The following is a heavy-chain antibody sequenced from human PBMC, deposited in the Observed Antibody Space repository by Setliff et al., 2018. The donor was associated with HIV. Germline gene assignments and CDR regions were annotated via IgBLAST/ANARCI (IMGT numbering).Heavy chain of an antibody. CDR3: ARDRGRYGDYRDFDY. CDR1: GYTFTGYY. D-gene: IGHD4-17*01. J-gene: IGHJ4*02. CDR2: INPNNGGT. Sequence: ASVKVSCKASGYTFTGYYLHWVRLAPGQGLEWMGRINPNNGGTNYAQRFQGRVTMTRDTSISTFYMEVTRLTSDDTAVYYCARDRGRYGDYRDFDYWGQGALVTVSS. V-gene: IGHV1-2*06.